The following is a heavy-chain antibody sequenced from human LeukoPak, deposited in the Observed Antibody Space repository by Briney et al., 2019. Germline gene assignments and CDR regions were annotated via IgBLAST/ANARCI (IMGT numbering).Heavy chain of an antibody. CDR2: IYYTGST. Sequence: PSETLSLTCTVSGGSITTHYWTWFRQPPGRGLEWIGYIYYTGSTNYNSALKSRVTVSIDTSKSQFSLKVNSVTTADTAVYYCAREATKLTHPYFDHWGLGILVTVSS. J-gene: IGHJ4*02. V-gene: IGHV4-59*11. D-gene: IGHD1-1*01. CDR1: GGSITTHY. CDR3: AREATKLTHPYFDH.